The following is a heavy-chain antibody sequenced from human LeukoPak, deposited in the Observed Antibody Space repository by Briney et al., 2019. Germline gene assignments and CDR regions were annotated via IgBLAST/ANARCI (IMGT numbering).Heavy chain of an antibody. Sequence: PGGSLRLSCAASGFTFSSYGMHWVRQAPGKGLEWVAVIWYDGSNKYYADSVKGRFTISRDNSKNTLYLQMNSLRAEDTAVYYCAREGARMTTVTNVDYWGQGTLVTVSS. CDR1: GFTFSSYG. CDR3: AREGARMTTVTNVDY. D-gene: IGHD4-17*01. CDR2: IWYDGSNK. V-gene: IGHV3-33*01. J-gene: IGHJ4*02.